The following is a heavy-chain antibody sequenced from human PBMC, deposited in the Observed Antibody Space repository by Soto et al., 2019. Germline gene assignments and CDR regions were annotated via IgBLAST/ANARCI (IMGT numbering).Heavy chain of an antibody. CDR3: AKENGYSSSWFEFDY. Sequence: EVQLLESGGGLVQAGGSLRLSCAASGFTFSSYAMSWVRQAPGKGLEWVSAISGSGGSTYYADSVKGRFTISRDNSKNTLYLQMKSLRAEDTAVYYCAKENGYSSSWFEFDYGGQGTLVTVSS. J-gene: IGHJ4*02. V-gene: IGHV3-23*01. D-gene: IGHD6-13*01. CDR1: GFTFSSYA. CDR2: ISGSGGST.